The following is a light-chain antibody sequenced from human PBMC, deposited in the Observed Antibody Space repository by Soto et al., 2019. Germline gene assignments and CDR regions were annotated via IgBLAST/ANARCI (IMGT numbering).Light chain of an antibody. J-gene: IGLJ1*01. CDR1: SSDVGGYNY. Sequence: QSVLTQPASVSASPGQSVTISCAGTSSDVGGYNYVSWYQQRPGRAPKLMIYEVTYRPSGVSNRFSGSKSGNTAPLTISGLQAEDEADYYCSSYTTRSTLVFGTGTKVTVL. CDR3: SSYTTRSTLV. V-gene: IGLV2-14*01. CDR2: EVT.